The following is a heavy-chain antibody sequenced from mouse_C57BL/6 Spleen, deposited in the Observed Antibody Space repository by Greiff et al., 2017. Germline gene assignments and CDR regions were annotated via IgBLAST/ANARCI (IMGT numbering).Heavy chain of an antibody. CDR1: GYTFTDYE. CDR2: IDPETGGT. Sequence: QVQLQQSGAELVRPGASVTLSCKASGYTFTDYEMHWVKQTPVHGLEWIGAIDPETGGTAYNQKFKGKAILTADKSSSTAYMELRSLTSEDSAVYYCTRKLNYAMDDWGQGTSVTVSS. V-gene: IGHV1-15*01. D-gene: IGHD1-3*01. CDR3: TRKLNYAMDD. J-gene: IGHJ4*01.